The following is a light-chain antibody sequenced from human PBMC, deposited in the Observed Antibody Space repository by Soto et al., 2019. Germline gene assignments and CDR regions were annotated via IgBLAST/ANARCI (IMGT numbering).Light chain of an antibody. CDR2: GNI. Sequence: QSVLTQPPSVSGAPGQRVTIPCSGTSSNIGAGSDVHWYQRLQGTAPRLLIYGNINRPSGVPARSSGSKSGRSASLAITGLRSDDEAYYSCQSYDIGLSALVLFGGGTKVTVL. V-gene: IGLV1-40*01. J-gene: IGLJ2*01. CDR3: QSYDIGLSALVL. CDR1: SSNIGAGSD.